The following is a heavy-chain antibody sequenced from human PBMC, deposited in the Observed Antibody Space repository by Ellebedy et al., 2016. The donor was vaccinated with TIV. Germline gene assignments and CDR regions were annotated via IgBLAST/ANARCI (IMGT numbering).Heavy chain of an antibody. J-gene: IGHJ4*02. CDR2: ANGGGPVL. CDR3: ASSRYYYYVGNTIFAY. CDR1: GLTFSSHA. V-gene: IGHV3-23*01. Sequence: PGGSLRLSCAASGLTFSSHAMSWVRQATGKGLEWVEGANGGGPVLAYADTVKGRFTISRDNSKNTLDFQMNSLRAEDTAIYFCASSRYYYYVGNTIFAYWGQGTLVTVSS. D-gene: IGHD3-16*01.